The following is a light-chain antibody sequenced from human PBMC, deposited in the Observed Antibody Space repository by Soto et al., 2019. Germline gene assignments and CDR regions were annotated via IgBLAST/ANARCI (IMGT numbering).Light chain of an antibody. J-gene: IGKJ2*01. CDR2: DAS. CDR1: QDISNY. CDR3: QQYDNLPPYT. V-gene: IGKV1-33*01. Sequence: DIQMTQSPSSLSASVGDRVTITCQASQDISNYLNWYQQKPGKAPKLLIYDASNLETGVPSRFSGSGSGTDFTFNSSSLQPEDIATYYCQQYDNLPPYTFGQGPKLEIK.